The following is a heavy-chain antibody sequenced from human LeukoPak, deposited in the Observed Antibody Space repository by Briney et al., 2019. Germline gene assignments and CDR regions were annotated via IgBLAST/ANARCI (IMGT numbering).Heavy chain of an antibody. J-gene: IGHJ6*01. Sequence: SETLSLTCAVYGGSFSDYYWNWIRQPPGKGLEWIGEISHSGDTNYNPSLKSRVTISVDTSRNQFSLNLTSVTAADTAVYYCATMSSTTRYYYYYYGTDVWGHGTTVTVSS. CDR1: GGSFSDYY. D-gene: IGHD1-1*01. CDR3: ATMSSTTRYYYYYYGTDV. V-gene: IGHV4-34*01. CDR2: ISHSGDT.